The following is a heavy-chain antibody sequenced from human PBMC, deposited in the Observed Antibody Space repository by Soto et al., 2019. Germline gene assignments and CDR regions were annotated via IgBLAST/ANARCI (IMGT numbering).Heavy chain of an antibody. D-gene: IGHD3-10*02. Sequence: GASVKVSCKASGYTFTSYDINWVRQATGQGLEWMGWMNPNSGNTGYAQKFQGRVTMTRNTSISTAYMELSSLRSEDTAVYYCARGYVLSSYYYYYYYMDVWGKGTTVTVFS. CDR1: GYTFTSYD. V-gene: IGHV1-8*01. CDR3: ARGYVLSSYYYYYYYMDV. CDR2: MNPNSGNT. J-gene: IGHJ6*03.